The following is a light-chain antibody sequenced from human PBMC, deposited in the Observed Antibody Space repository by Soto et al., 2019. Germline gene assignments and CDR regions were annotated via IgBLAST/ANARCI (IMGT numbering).Light chain of an antibody. CDR2: KGT. CDR1: SSDVGAYNS. J-gene: IGLJ1*01. Sequence: QSVLAQPASVSGSPGQSVTISCTGTSSDVGAYNSVSWYQQHPDKAPQLMIYKGTQRPSGVSNRFSGSTSGNAASLTISGLQAGDEADYFCCSSAGNNRVFGTGTKVTV. CDR3: CSSAGNNRV. V-gene: IGLV2-23*01.